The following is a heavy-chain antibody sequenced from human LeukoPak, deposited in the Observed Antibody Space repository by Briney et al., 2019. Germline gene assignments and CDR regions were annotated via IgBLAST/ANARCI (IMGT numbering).Heavy chain of an antibody. CDR1: GFTFSSYA. D-gene: IGHD1-26*01. CDR2: ISGSGGST. CDR3: AKSIVGTTSISRFDY. V-gene: IGHV3-23*01. J-gene: IGHJ4*02. Sequence: GGSLRLSCAASGFTFSSYAMSWVRQAPGKGLEWVSTISGSGGSTYYTDSVKGRFTISRDNSKNTLYLQINSLRAEDTAVYYCAKSIVGTTSISRFDYWGQGTLVTVSS.